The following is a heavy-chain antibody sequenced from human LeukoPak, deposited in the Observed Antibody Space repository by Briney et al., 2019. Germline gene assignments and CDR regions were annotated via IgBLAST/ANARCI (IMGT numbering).Heavy chain of an antibody. CDR2: INHSGST. CDR3: ASQNPGQWLFHWARLDY. J-gene: IGHJ4*02. D-gene: IGHD3-22*01. CDR1: GGSFSGYY. Sequence: SETLSLTCAVYGGSFSGYYWSWIRQPPGKGLEWIGEINHSGSTNYNPSLKSRVTMSVDTSKNQFSLKLSSVTAADTAVYYCASQNPGQWLFHWARLDYWGQGTLVTVSS. V-gene: IGHV4-34*01.